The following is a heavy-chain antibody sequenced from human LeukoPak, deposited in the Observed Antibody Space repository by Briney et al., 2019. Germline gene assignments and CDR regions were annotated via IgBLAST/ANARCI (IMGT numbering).Heavy chain of an antibody. J-gene: IGHJ4*02. Sequence: GRSLRLSCAASGFTFSSYGMHWVRQAPGKGVEGVAVISYDGSNKYYADSVKGRFTISRDNSKNTLYLQMNSLRAEDTAVYYCAKDGGGYCSGGSCYPGRLDYWGQGTLVTVSS. D-gene: IGHD2-15*01. CDR3: AKDGGGYCSGGSCYPGRLDY. V-gene: IGHV3-30*18. CDR1: GFTFSSYG. CDR2: ISYDGSNK.